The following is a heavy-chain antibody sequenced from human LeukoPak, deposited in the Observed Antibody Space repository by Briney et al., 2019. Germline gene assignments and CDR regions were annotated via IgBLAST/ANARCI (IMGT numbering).Heavy chain of an antibody. CDR1: GFXFSSYE. V-gene: IGHV3-48*03. CDR3: AKEGGDTWTNFYFHY. J-gene: IGHJ4*02. Sequence: GGSLRLSCAASGFXFSSYEINWVRQAPGKGLEWVSDISSSGSTIYYADSVKGRFSISRDNSKNTLYLQMNNLRAEDTAVYYCAKEGGDTWTNFYFHYWGQGTLVTVSS. CDR2: ISSSGSTI. D-gene: IGHD1-20*01.